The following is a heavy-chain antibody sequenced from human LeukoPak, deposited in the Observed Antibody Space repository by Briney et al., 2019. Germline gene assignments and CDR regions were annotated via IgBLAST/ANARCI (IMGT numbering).Heavy chain of an antibody. V-gene: IGHV1-3*01. J-gene: IGHJ4*02. Sequence: ASVKVSCKASGYTFTSYAMHWVRQAPGQRLEWMGWINAGNGNTKYSQKFQGRVTITRDTSTSTAYMELSSLRSEDTAVYYCASSVVAATYFDYWGQGTLVTVSS. CDR3: ASSVVAATYFDY. D-gene: IGHD2-15*01. CDR2: INAGNGNT. CDR1: GYTFTSYA.